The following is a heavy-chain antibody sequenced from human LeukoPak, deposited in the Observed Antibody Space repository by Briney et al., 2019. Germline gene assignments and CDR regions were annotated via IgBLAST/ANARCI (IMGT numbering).Heavy chain of an antibody. J-gene: IGHJ4*02. D-gene: IGHD6-13*01. CDR3: ARDMGIAAAGVQLGYC. CDR1: GYTFTGHF. V-gene: IGHV1-2*02. Sequence: ASVKVSCKASGYTFTGHFIHWVRQAPGQGLEWMGWSNPNSGGTNYAQKFQGRVTMTRDTSISTAYMELSRVISDDTAVYYCARDMGIAAAGVQLGYCWGQGTLVTVSS. CDR2: SNPNSGGT.